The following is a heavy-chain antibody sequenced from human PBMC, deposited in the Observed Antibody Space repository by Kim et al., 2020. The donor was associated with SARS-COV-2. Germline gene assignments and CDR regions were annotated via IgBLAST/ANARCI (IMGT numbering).Heavy chain of an antibody. CDR1: GYTFTGYY. V-gene: IGHV1-2*06. CDR3: ASSGGFPSPDAFDI. CDR2: INPNSGGT. Sequence: ASVKVSCKASGYTFTGYYMHWVRQAPGQGLEWMGRINPNSGGTNYARKFQGRVTMTRDTSISTAYMELSRLISDDTAVYYCASSGGFPSPDAFDIWGQGTMVTVSS. J-gene: IGHJ3*02. D-gene: IGHD2-8*02.